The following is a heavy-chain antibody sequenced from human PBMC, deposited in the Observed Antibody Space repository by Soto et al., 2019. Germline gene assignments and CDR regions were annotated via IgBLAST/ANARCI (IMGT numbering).Heavy chain of an antibody. V-gene: IGHV3-33*01. Sequence: QMQLVESGGGVVQPGRYLRLSCAASGFTFNTYGMHWVRQAPGKGLEWVAIIWYDESNKYYADSVKGRFTISRDNSKNTLYLQMNSLRAEDTAVYYCARDLSKGSYFDYWGQGTLVTVSS. D-gene: IGHD3-10*01. CDR1: GFTFNTYG. J-gene: IGHJ4*02. CDR3: ARDLSKGSYFDY. CDR2: IWYDESNK.